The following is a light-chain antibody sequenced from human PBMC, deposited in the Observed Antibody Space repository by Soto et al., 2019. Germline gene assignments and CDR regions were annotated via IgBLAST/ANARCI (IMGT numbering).Light chain of an antibody. CDR1: QSVRSN. Sequence: EIVMTQSPATLSVSPGEGATLSCRASQSVRSNLAWYQQKPGQAPRLLIYGASTRATGIPARFSGSGSGTELTLTISSLQSEDFAVYYCQQYNNWPPWTFGQGTKVEIK. V-gene: IGKV3-15*01. J-gene: IGKJ1*01. CDR3: QQYNNWPPWT. CDR2: GAS.